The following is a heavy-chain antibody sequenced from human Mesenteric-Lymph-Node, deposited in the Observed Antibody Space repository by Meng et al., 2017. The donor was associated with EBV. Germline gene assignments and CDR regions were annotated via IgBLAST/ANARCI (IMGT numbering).Heavy chain of an antibody. CDR2: INHSGST. CDR3: ARDYFDLGTYYNYDWIDS. CDR1: GGSCSGYY. Sequence: QLQLQQWGARLLIPSETLSLTSAVYGGSCSGYYWSWIRQSPGKGLEWIGEINHSGSTNYNPSLKSRVSISLDTSDNQFSLKLHSVTAADTAVYYCARDYFDLGTYYNYDWIDSWGQGTLVTVSS. J-gene: IGHJ5*01. D-gene: IGHD3-10*01. V-gene: IGHV4-34*01.